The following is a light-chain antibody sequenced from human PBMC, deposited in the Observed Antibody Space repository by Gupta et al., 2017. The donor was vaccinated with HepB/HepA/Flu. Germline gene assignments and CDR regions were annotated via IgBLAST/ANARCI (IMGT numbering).Light chain of an antibody. CDR1: SSNIGAGYD. CDR3: QSYDSSLSGGV. Sequence: QSVLTQPPSVSGAPGPRVTISCTGRSSNIGAGYDVHWYQQLPGTGPKLLIYGNSNRPSGVPDRFSGSKSGTSASLAITGLQAEDEADYYCQSYDSSLSGGVFGGGTKLTVL. J-gene: IGLJ2*01. V-gene: IGLV1-40*01. CDR2: GNS.